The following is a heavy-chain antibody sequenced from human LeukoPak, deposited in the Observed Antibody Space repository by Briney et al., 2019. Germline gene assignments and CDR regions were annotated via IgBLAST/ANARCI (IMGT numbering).Heavy chain of an antibody. CDR1: GGSVSSTNW. CDR2: VHLDGRT. Sequence: SETLSLTCAVSGGSVSSTNWGPWFRQPPGKGLEWIGEVHLDGRTNYNPSLTGRLTMSVDLYENHISLKLTSVTAADTAVYYCAREGGFYRPLDYSGQGTLVTVSS. V-gene: IGHV4-4*02. CDR3: AREGGFYRPLDY. J-gene: IGHJ4*02. D-gene: IGHD3-3*01.